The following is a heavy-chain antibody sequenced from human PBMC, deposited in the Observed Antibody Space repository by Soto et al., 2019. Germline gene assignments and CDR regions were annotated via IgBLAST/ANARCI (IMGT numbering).Heavy chain of an antibody. Sequence: QVQLVESGGGVVQPGRSLRLSCAASGFTFSSYGMHWVRQAPGKGLEWVAVIWYDGSNKYYADSVKGRFTISRDNSKNSLYLQMNSLRAEDTAVYYCARARYYDSIPYFDYWGQGTLVTVSS. CDR2: IWYDGSNK. V-gene: IGHV3-33*01. D-gene: IGHD3-22*01. CDR1: GFTFSSYG. CDR3: ARARYYDSIPYFDY. J-gene: IGHJ4*02.